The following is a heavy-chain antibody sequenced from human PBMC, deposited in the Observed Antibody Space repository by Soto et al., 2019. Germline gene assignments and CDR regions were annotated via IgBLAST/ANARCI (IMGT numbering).Heavy chain of an antibody. CDR3: ATDFFNSSGSPVDY. J-gene: IGHJ4*02. CDR2: FDPEDGET. D-gene: IGHD3-22*01. V-gene: IGHV1-24*01. CDR1: GYTLTELS. Sequence: ASVKVSCKVSGYTLTELSMHWVRQAPGKGLEWMGGFDPEDGETIYAQKFQGRVTMTEDTSTDTAYMELSSLRSEDTAVYYCATDFFNSSGSPVDYWGQGTLVTVS.